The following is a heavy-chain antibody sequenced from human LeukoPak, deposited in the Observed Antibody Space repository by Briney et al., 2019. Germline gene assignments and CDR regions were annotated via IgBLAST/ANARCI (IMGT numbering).Heavy chain of an antibody. CDR1: GGSISSYY. V-gene: IGHV4-59*08. J-gene: IGHJ4*02. CDR2: IYYSGST. Sequence: PSETLSLTCTVSGGSISSYYWRWLRQPPGKGLEWIGYIYYSGSTNYNPSLKSRVTITVATYKNQFSLKLSSVTAADTAVYDCARHQGRDGYNIDYWGQGTLVTVSS. CDR3: ARHQGRDGYNIDY. D-gene: IGHD5-24*01.